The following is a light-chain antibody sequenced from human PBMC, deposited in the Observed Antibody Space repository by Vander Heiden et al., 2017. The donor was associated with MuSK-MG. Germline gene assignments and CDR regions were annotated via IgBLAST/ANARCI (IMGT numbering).Light chain of an antibody. CDR2: GAS. J-gene: IGKJ1*01. Sequence: DIQMTQSPSSLSASVGDRVTITCRASQSISEYLNWYQQKPGRAPKFLIYGASSLQAGVPSRFSGSGSGTDFTLTITSLQPEDFATYYCQQSYSSSWTFGQGTTVEIK. CDR3: QQSYSSSWT. CDR1: QSISEY. V-gene: IGKV1-39*01.